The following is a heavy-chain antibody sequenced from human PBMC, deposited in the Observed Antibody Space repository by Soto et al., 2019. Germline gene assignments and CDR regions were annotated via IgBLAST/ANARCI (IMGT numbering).Heavy chain of an antibody. D-gene: IGHD6-19*01. CDR2: ISYDGNKK. V-gene: IGHV3-30-3*01. CDR1: GFTLSSYS. CDR3: ARSIAVSSLDY. Sequence: QVQLVESGGGVVQPGRSLRLSCAASGFTLSSYSMHWVRQAPGKGLDWVSVISYDGNKKLYGDSVKVRFSISRDTSKNTVYLQMNSLRPEDTAVYYCARSIAVSSLDYWGQGTLVTVSS. J-gene: IGHJ4*02.